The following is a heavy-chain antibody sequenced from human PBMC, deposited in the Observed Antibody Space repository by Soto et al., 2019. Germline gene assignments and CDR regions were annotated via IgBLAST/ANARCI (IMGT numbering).Heavy chain of an antibody. V-gene: IGHV1-69*02. CDR1: GGTFSSYT. D-gene: IGHD3-10*01. CDR2: IIPILGIA. J-gene: IGHJ4*02. CDR3: ARGVDGSGSPNY. Sequence: QVQLVQSGAEVKKPGSSVKVSCKASGGTFSSYTISWVRQAPGQGLEWMGRIIPILGIANYAQKFQGRVTITADKSTSTAYMELSSLRSEDTAVYYCARGVDGSGSPNYWGQGTLVTVSS.